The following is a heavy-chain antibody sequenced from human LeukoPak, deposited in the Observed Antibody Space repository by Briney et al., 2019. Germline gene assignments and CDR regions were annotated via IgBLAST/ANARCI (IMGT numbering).Heavy chain of an antibody. D-gene: IGHD3-22*01. CDR3: ARLDDSSGYYYLHAFDI. CDR2: IYYSGST. Sequence: SETLSLTCTVSGGSISSYYWSWIRQPPGKGLEWIGYIYYSGSTNYNPSLKSRVTISVDTSKNQFSLKLSSVTAADTAVYYCARLDDSSGYYYLHAFDIWGQGTMVTVSS. J-gene: IGHJ3*02. CDR1: GGSISSYY. V-gene: IGHV4-59*08.